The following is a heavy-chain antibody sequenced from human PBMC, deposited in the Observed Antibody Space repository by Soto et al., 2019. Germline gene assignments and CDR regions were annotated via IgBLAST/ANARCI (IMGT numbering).Heavy chain of an antibody. CDR3: AREISGAFDY. D-gene: IGHD3-10*01. J-gene: IGHJ4*02. CDR1: GFSFSNFV. CDR2: ISSNGGST. V-gene: IGHV3-64*01. Sequence: EVQLVESGGELVQPGGSLRLSCAASGFSFSNFVMHWVRQAPGKGLEYVSKISSNGGSTYYVNSVKGRFTISRDNSKNTFYLQMGSLRAEDMAVYYCAREISGAFDYWGQGTLVTVSS.